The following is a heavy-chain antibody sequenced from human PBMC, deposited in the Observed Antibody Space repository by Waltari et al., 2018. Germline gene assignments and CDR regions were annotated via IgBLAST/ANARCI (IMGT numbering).Heavy chain of an antibody. J-gene: IGHJ3*01. Sequence: QVQLQESGPGLLKPSETLSLTCSVSGGPITSRNYYWGWLRQPPGKGLEWIGSVFYNGDTYYNPSLKSRVTVSVDTSKNQVSLKLSSVTAADTAVYYCTRASIFGVALDAFDLWGQGTMVSVSS. V-gene: IGHV4-39*01. CDR1: GGPITSRNYY. D-gene: IGHD3-3*01. CDR2: VFYNGDT. CDR3: TRASIFGVALDAFDL.